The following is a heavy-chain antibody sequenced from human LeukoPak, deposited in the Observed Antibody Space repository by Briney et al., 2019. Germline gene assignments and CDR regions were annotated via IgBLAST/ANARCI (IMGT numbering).Heavy chain of an antibody. D-gene: IGHD3-22*01. CDR1: GGTFSSYA. V-gene: IGHV1-69*04. CDR3: ARIPADSSSYYYISYFDY. J-gene: IGHJ4*02. CDR2: IIPILGIA. Sequence: SVKVSCKASGGTFSSYAISWVRQAPGQGLEWMGRIIPILGIANYAQKFQGRVTITADKSTSTAYMELSSLASDDTAVYYCARIPADSSSYYYISYFDYWGQGTLVTVSS.